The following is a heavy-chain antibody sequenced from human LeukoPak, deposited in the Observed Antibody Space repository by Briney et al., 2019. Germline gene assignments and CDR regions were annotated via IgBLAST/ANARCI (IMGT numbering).Heavy chain of an antibody. CDR1: GFTFSGSA. D-gene: IGHD3-22*01. CDR2: IRSKANSYAT. Sequence: PGRSLRLSCAASGFTFSGSAMHWVRLASGKGLEWVGRIRSKANSYATAYAASVKGRFIISRDDSKNTAYLQMNSLKTEDTAVYYCTRQNYYDSSGLWVGYYYMDVWGKGTTVTVSS. J-gene: IGHJ6*03. V-gene: IGHV3-73*01. CDR3: TRQNYYDSSGLWVGYYYMDV.